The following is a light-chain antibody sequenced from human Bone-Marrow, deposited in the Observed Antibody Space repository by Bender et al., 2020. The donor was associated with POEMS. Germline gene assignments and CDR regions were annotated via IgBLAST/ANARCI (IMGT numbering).Light chain of an antibody. Sequence: QSMLTQPPSVSGAPGQRVTISCTGTSSNIGAGYDVHWYQHLPGTAPKLLISGNTNRPSGVPDRFSGSKSGTSASLAITGLQAEDEADYYCQSFDGSLGVWGFGGGTKLTVL. V-gene: IGLV1-40*01. CDR1: SSNIGAGYD. J-gene: IGLJ2*01. CDR3: QSFDGSLGVWG. CDR2: GNT.